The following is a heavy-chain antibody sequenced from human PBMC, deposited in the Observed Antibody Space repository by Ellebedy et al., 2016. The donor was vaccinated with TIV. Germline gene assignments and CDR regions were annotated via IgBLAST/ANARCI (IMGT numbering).Heavy chain of an antibody. CDR2: IKSKTDGGTT. D-gene: IGHD1-26*01. J-gene: IGHJ4*02. V-gene: IGHV3-15*07. Sequence: GGSLRLXXAASGFTFSNAWMNWVRQAPGKGLEWVGRIKSKTDGGTTDYAAPVKGRFTISRDDSKNTLYLQMNSLKTEDTAVYYCTTDLGWDHRNYWGQGTLVTVSS. CDR3: TTDLGWDHRNY. CDR1: GFTFSNAW.